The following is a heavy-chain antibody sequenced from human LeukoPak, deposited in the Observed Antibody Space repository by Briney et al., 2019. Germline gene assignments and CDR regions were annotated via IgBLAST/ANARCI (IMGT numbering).Heavy chain of an antibody. CDR3: ARDSSQWLADY. V-gene: IGHV3-33*01. CDR1: GFTFSGYP. J-gene: IGHJ4*02. Sequence: GGSLRLSCAASGFTFSGYPIHWVRQAPGKGLEWVAVIWYDGSNKNYADSVKGRFTVSRDNSKNTLYLQMNSLRAEDTAVYYCARDSSQWLADYWGQGTLVTVSS. CDR2: IWYDGSNK. D-gene: IGHD6-19*01.